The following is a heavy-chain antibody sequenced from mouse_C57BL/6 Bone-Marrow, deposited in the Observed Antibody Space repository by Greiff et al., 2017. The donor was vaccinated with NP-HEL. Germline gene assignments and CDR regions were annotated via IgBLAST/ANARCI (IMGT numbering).Heavy chain of an antibody. V-gene: IGHV6-3*01. CDR2: IRLKSDNYAT. CDR1: GFTFSNYW. CDR3: TGDGSSRAWFAY. J-gene: IGHJ3*01. Sequence: DVMLVESGGGLVQPGGSMKLSCVASGFTFSNYWMNWVRQSPEKGLEWVAQIRLKSDNYATHYAESVKGRFTISRDDSKSSVYLQMNNLRAEDTGIYYCTGDGSSRAWFAYWGQGTLVTVSA. D-gene: IGHD1-1*01.